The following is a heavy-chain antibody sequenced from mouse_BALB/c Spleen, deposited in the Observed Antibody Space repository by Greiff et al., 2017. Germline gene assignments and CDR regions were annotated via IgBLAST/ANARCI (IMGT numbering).Heavy chain of an antibody. CDR3: ARDATVVAGDY. CDR1: GFTFSSYG. Sequence: EVQGVESGGGLVQPGGSLKLSCAASGFTFSSYGMSWVRQTPDKRLELVATINSNGGSTYYPDSVKGRFTISRDNAKNTLYLQMSSLKSEDTAMYYCARDATVVAGDYWGQGTTLTVSS. J-gene: IGHJ2*01. CDR2: INSNGGST. D-gene: IGHD1-1*01. V-gene: IGHV5-6-3*01.